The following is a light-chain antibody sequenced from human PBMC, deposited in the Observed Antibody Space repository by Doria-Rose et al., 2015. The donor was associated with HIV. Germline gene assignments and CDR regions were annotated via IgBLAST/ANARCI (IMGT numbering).Light chain of an antibody. CDR3: HQYGTSWT. CDR1: QSSSSTY. Sequence: LTQFPGTLSLSPGERATLSCRASQSSSSTYLAWYQQKPGQAPSLLIYDGSTRATGIPDRFSASGSGTDFTLTINRLEPEDFALYYCHQYGTSWTFGQGTKVEI. V-gene: IGKV3-20*01. CDR2: DGS. J-gene: IGKJ1*01.